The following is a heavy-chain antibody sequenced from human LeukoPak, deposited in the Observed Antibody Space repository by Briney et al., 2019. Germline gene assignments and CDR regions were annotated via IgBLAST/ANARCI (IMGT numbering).Heavy chain of an antibody. J-gene: IGHJ6*03. CDR2: ISWDGGST. CDR1: GFTFDDYT. D-gene: IGHD1-1*01. Sequence: GGSLRLSCAASGFTFDDYTMHWVRQAPGKGLEWVSLISWDGGSTYYADSVKGRFTISRDNSKNSLYLQMNSLRTEDTALYYCAKNGVPIWPSGYYYYMDVWGKGTTVTVSS. V-gene: IGHV3-43*01. CDR3: AKNGVPIWPSGYYYYMDV.